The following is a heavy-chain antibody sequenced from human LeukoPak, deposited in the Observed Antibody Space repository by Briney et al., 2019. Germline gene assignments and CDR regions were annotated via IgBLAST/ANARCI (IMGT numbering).Heavy chain of an antibody. J-gene: IGHJ3*02. D-gene: IGHD2-15*01. Sequence: GGSLRLSCAASGFSIDDYDMTWVRQAPGTGLEWVSTIGTAGDTYYPGSVKGRFTISRENAKNSLYLQMNSLRAGDTAVYYCARDHLGYCSGGSCPGAFDIWGQGTMVTVSS. CDR2: IGTAGDT. V-gene: IGHV3-13*01. CDR3: ARDHLGYCSGGSCPGAFDI. CDR1: GFSIDDYD.